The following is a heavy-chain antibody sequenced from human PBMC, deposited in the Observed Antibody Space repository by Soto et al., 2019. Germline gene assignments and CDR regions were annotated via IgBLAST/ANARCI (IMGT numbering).Heavy chain of an antibody. CDR2: ISGSGGST. Sequence: GGSLGLSCAASGFSFGSYAMNWVRQGPGKGLEWVSVISGSGGSTYYADSVKGRFTISRDNSKNTLYLQMNSLRAEDTAVYYCASRSSGWYFDYWDQGT. CDR3: ASRSSGWYFDY. D-gene: IGHD6-19*01. CDR1: GFSFGSYA. J-gene: IGHJ4*02. V-gene: IGHV3-23*01.